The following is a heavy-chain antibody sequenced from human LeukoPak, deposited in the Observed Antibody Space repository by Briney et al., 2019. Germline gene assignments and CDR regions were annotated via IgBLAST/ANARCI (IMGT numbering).Heavy chain of an antibody. CDR1: GFTFRNYA. V-gene: IGHV3-23*01. D-gene: IGHD1-1*01. Sequence: GGSLRLSCAASGFTFRNYAMTWVRQAPGKGLDWVALIGARDGRTYYADPVKGRFTIFRDNAKNSLSLQMNSLRADDTAVYYCAREVLGTASAFDYWGQGTLVTVSS. CDR2: IGARDGRT. J-gene: IGHJ4*02. CDR3: AREVLGTASAFDY.